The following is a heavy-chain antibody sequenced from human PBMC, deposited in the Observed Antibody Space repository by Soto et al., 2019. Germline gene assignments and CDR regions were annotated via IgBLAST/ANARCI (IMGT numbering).Heavy chain of an antibody. CDR3: ARDKVGMVDY. V-gene: IGHV1-8*01. J-gene: IGHJ4*02. Sequence: QVQLVQSGAEVQKPRASVKVSCKASGYTFTSYDINWVRQAPGKGLEWMGWMNANSGNTGYAQKFQGRVTMTRNTSIRTAYMELSSLRSDDTAVDYCARDKVGMVDYWGQGTLVTVSS. CDR2: MNANSGNT. D-gene: IGHD5-12*01. CDR1: GYTFTSYD.